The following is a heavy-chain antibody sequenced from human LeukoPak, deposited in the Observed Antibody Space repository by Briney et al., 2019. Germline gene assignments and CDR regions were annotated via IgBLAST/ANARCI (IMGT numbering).Heavy chain of an antibody. V-gene: IGHV3-48*01. CDR3: ARGDDSGYYDYFDY. CDR2: ISSSGSTI. CDR1: GFTFSSYS. J-gene: IGHJ4*02. Sequence: PGGSLRLSCAASGFTFSSYSMNWVRQAPGKGLEWVSYISSSGSTIYYADSVKGRFTISRDNAKNSLYLQMNGLRAEDTAVYYCARGDDSGYYDYFDYWGQGALVTVSS. D-gene: IGHD3-22*01.